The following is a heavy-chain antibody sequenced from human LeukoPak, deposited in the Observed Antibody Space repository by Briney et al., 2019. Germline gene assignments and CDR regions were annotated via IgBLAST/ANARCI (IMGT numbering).Heavy chain of an antibody. J-gene: IGHJ5*02. Sequence: PGESLKISCTGSGYIFTNYWIGWVRQLPGKGLEWMGIIYPGDSDTRYSPSFQGQVTMSADKSISTAYLQWSSLQASDSAMYYCARLLGYTPSWYGAPWGQGTLVTVSS. CDR3: ARLLGYTPSWYGAP. V-gene: IGHV5-51*01. CDR1: GYIFTNYW. D-gene: IGHD2-15*01. CDR2: IYPGDSDT.